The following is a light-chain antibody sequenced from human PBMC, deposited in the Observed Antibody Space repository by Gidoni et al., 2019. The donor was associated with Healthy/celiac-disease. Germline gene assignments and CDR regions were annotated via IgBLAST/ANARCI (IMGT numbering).Light chain of an antibody. V-gene: IGLV2-23*01. J-gene: IGLJ2*01. CDR1: SSDVASYNL. Sequence: QSGLTHPASVAGSAGQAITISGTGTSSDVASYNLVSWYQQHRGKATKLMIYEGSKRPSGVSNRFSGSKSGNTASLTISGLQAEDEADYYCCSYAGSSTSLFGGGTKLTVL. CDR3: CSYAGSSTSL. CDR2: EGS.